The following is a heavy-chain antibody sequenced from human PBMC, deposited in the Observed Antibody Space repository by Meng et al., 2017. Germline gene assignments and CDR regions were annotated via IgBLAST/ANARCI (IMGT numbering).Heavy chain of an antibody. CDR2: INPNSGGT. CDR1: GYTFTGSY. D-gene: IGHD6-13*01. CDR3: ARVLSMYSSSWYENFYYGMDV. Sequence: ASVKVSCKASGYTFTGSYMHWVRQAPAQGLEWVGWINPNSGGTNYAQKFQGRVTMARDTSISTAYMELSRLRSDDTGVYYCARVLSMYSSSWYENFYYGMDVWGQGTTVTVSS. J-gene: IGHJ6*02. V-gene: IGHV1-2*02.